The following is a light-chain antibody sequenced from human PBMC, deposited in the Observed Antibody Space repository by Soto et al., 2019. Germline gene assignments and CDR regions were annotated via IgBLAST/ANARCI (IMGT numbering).Light chain of an antibody. CDR1: QTVSNH. CDR3: QHYINWPRT. CDR2: GAS. Sequence: EIEMTQSPATLSVSPGERAILSCRASQTVSNHLAWYQQRPGQAPRLLIYGASIRATGIPARFSGSGSGTEFTLTISSLQAEDVAVYYCQHYINWPRTFGQGTKVEIK. V-gene: IGKV3-15*01. J-gene: IGKJ1*01.